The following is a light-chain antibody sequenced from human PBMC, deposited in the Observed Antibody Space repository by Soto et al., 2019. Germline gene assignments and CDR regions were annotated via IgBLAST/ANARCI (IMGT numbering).Light chain of an antibody. CDR3: CSYAGSVVV. CDR1: SSDVGGYNS. CDR2: DVS. V-gene: IGLV2-11*01. Sequence: QSALTQPRSVSGSPGQSVTISCTGTSSDVGGYNSVSWYQQHPGKAPKLMIYDVSKRPSGVPDRFSGSKSGNTASLTISGLQAEDEADYYCCSYAGSVVVFGGGTQLTVL. J-gene: IGLJ2*01.